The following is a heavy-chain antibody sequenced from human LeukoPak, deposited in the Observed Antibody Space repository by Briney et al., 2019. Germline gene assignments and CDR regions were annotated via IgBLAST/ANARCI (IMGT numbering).Heavy chain of an antibody. D-gene: IGHD4-23*01. CDR1: GGTFSSYA. Sequence: ASVKVSCKASGGTFSSYAISWVRQAPGQGLEWMGGIIPIFGTANYAQKFQGRVTITTDESTSTAYMELSSLRSEDTAVYYCARSVNPLTVVTWTLAFDYWGQGTLVTVSS. V-gene: IGHV1-69*05. CDR3: ARSVNPLTVVTWTLAFDY. J-gene: IGHJ4*02. CDR2: IIPIFGTA.